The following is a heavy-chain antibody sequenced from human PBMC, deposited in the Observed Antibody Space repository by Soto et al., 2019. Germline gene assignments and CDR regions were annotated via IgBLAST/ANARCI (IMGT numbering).Heavy chain of an antibody. CDR2: IWNDGVNK. CDR3: VRTQRPLDGAFYV. Sequence: QVQLVESGGGVVQPGRSLRLSCEASGFTFSSFGMHWVRQAPGKGLEWLAIIWNDGVNKMYAESVKGRFTISRDNSKSTVFLQLDSLTAEDTALYYCVRTQRPLDGAFYVWGQGTVVTVAS. J-gene: IGHJ3*01. D-gene: IGHD1-1*01. V-gene: IGHV3-33*01. CDR1: GFTFSSFG.